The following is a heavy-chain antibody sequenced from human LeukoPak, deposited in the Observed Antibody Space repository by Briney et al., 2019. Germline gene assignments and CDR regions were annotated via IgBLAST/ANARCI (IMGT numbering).Heavy chain of an antibody. CDR3: VMDTFSSSAGVDY. CDR1: GFTFSNYS. CDR2: ISSSSSYI. D-gene: IGHD6-13*01. J-gene: IGHJ4*02. Sequence: GGSLRLSCAASGFTFSNYSMNWVRQAPGKGLEWVSSISSSSSYIYYADSVKGRFTISRDNAKNSLYLQMNSLRAEDTAVYYCVMDTFSSSAGVDYWGQGTLVTVSS. V-gene: IGHV3-21*01.